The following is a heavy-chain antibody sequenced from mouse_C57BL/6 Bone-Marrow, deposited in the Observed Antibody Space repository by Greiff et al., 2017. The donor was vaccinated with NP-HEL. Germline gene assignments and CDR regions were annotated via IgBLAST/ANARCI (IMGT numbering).Heavy chain of an antibody. CDR3: TDSITTVVATEYFDV. Sequence: VQLQQSGAELVRPGASVKLSCTASGFNIKDDYMHWVKQRPEQGLEWIGWIDPENGDTEYASKVQGKATITADTSSNTAYLQLSSLTSEDTAVYYCTDSITTVVATEYFDVWGTGTTVTVSS. CDR1: GFNIKDDY. V-gene: IGHV14-4*01. D-gene: IGHD1-1*01. J-gene: IGHJ1*03. CDR2: IDPENGDT.